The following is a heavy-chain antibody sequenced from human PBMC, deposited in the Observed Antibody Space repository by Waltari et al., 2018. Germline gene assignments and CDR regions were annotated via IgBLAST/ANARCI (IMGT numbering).Heavy chain of an antibody. CDR3: ARDQQPMYFDI. Sequence: QVQLRESGPGLVTPSETLSLICAVPGYSISRGSYWGWVRRPPGKGLEWIASIHHTGSTYYNPSLESRVTMSLGSSQTQFFLRLRSLTAADTAVYFCARDQQPMYFDIWGRGILVTVSA. J-gene: IGHJ2*01. D-gene: IGHD6-13*01. CDR2: IHHTGST. V-gene: IGHV4-38-2*02. CDR1: GYSISRGSY.